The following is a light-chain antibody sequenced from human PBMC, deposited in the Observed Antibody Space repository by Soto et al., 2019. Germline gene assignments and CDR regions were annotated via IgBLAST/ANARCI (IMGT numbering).Light chain of an antibody. CDR2: AAS. J-gene: IGKJ2*01. CDR3: QQSYSTPRT. CDR1: QSLSSY. Sequence: DIQMTQSPSSLSASVGDRVTITCRASQSLSSYLNWYQQKPGKAPKLLIYAASSLQSGVPSRFSGSGSGTDVTLTISSLQPEDFATYYCQQSYSTPRTFGQGTKLEIK. V-gene: IGKV1-39*01.